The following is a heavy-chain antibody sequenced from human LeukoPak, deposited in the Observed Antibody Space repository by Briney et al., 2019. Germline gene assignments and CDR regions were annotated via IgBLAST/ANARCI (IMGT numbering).Heavy chain of an antibody. CDR1: GFTFSSYS. D-gene: IGHD3-3*01. V-gene: IGHV3-21*01. CDR2: IRSSSSYI. Sequence: GGSLRLSCAASGFTFSSYSMNWVRQAPGKGLEWVSSIRSSSSYIYYADSVKGRFTISRDNAKNSLYLQMNSLRAEDTAVYYCASLLEYATPSDYWGQGTLVTVSS. J-gene: IGHJ4*02. CDR3: ASLLEYATPSDY.